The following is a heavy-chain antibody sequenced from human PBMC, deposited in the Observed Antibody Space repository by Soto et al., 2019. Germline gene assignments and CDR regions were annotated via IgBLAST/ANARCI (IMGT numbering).Heavy chain of an antibody. V-gene: IGHV3-21*01. CDR2: ISSSSSYI. CDR1: GFTFSSYS. D-gene: IGHD3-22*01. CDR3: ARAKGVYYYDSSGYGRRIGFDP. Sequence: GGSLILSCAASGFTFSSYSMNWVRQAPGKGLEWVSSISSSSSYIYYADSVKGRFTISRDNAKNSLYLQMNSLRAEDTAVYYCARAKGVYYYDSSGYGRRIGFDPWGQGTLVTVS. J-gene: IGHJ5*02.